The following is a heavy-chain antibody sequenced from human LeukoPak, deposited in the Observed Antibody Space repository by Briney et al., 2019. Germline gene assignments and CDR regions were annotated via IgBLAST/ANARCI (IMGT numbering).Heavy chain of an antibody. V-gene: IGHV4-4*07. CDR2: ISTSGNT. CDR3: ARETKTVTADYFDY. Sequence: SETLSLTCTVSGDSISNYYWSWIRQPAGKGLEWIGRISTSGNTNYNPSLKSRVTMSVDTSKNQISLKLTSVTAADTAVYYCARETKTVTADYFDYWGQGTLVTVSS. CDR1: GDSISNYY. D-gene: IGHD2-21*02. J-gene: IGHJ4*02.